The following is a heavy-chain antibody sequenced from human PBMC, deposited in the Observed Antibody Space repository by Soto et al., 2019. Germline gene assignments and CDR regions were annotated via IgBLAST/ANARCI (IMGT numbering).Heavy chain of an antibody. J-gene: IGHJ6*02. CDR3: ARDFPYFAIVALGFEGMDV. Sequence: EVQLVESGGGLVQPGGSLRLSCAASGFTFSSYWMHWVRQAPGKGLVWVSRINSDGSSTSYADSVKGRFTISRDNAKNTLYLQMNSLRAEDTAMYYCARDFPYFAIVALGFEGMDVWGQGTTVTVSS. CDR2: INSDGSST. CDR1: GFTFSSYW. D-gene: IGHD2-15*01. V-gene: IGHV3-74*01.